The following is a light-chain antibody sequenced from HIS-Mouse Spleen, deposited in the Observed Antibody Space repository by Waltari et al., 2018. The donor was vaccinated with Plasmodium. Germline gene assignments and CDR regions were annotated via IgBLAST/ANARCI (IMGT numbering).Light chain of an antibody. CDR3: CSYAGSSTFVV. Sequence: QSALTQPASVSGSPGQSITISCTGTTSDVGRDNLASWYQQHPGKAPKLMIYEGSKRPSGVSNRFSGSKSGNTASLTISGLQAEDEADYYCCSYAGSSTFVVFGGGTKLTVL. J-gene: IGLJ2*01. CDR1: TSDVGRDNL. V-gene: IGLV2-23*03. CDR2: EGS.